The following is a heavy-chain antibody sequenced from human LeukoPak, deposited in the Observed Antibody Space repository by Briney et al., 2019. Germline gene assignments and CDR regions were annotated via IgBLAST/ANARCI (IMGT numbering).Heavy chain of an antibody. D-gene: IGHD3-10*01. J-gene: IGHJ4*02. Sequence: GGSLRLPCAASGLTYKNYQVLWLPHVRGKAVVGVSRINSDGSRTKYVDQEKGRFTISRDNAKNTLFLQMNSLGPEDSAVYYCARGNFYSGSGSSPLDYWGQGILVTVSS. V-gene: IGHV3-74*01. CDR2: INSDGSRT. CDR1: GLTYKNYQ. CDR3: ARGNFYSGSGSSPLDY.